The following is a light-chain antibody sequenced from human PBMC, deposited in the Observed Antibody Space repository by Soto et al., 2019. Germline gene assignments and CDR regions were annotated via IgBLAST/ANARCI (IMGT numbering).Light chain of an antibody. Sequence: QLVLTQPPSASGTPGQRVTISCSGSSSNVGSNTVNWYQQLPGTAPKLLLYSNNQRPSGVPDRFSGSKSGTSASLAISGLQSEDEADYYCAAWDDSLIGPVFGGGTKLTVL. V-gene: IGLV1-44*01. J-gene: IGLJ2*01. CDR2: SNN. CDR3: AAWDDSLIGPV. CDR1: SSNVGSNT.